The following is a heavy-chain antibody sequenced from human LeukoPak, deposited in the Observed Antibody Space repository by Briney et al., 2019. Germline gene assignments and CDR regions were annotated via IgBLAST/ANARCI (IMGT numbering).Heavy chain of an antibody. Sequence: GGSLRLSCAVSGLTFSSSWMDWVRQAPGKGLEWVASINPDGNKKYSADSVKGRFTISRDNAENSLYLQMNSLRVEETAFYYCARDLAYSRLDYWGQGMLVTVSS. J-gene: IGHJ4*02. CDR1: GLTFSSSW. CDR3: ARDLAYSRLDY. V-gene: IGHV3-7*01. D-gene: IGHD5-18*01. CDR2: INPDGNKK.